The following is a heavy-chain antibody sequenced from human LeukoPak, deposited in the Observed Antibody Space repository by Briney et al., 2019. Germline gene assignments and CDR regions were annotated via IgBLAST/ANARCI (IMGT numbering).Heavy chain of an antibody. CDR1: GFIISSYS. D-gene: IGHD3-22*01. V-gene: IGHV3-48*04. Sequence: PGGSLRLSCAASGFIISSYSMNWVRQTPGKGLEWISYISSGSGTTYYGDSVEGRFTISRDNAKNSLFLQMNSLRVEDTSVYYCVSGMIEFDYWGQGTRVTVSS. CDR3: VSGMIEFDY. J-gene: IGHJ4*02. CDR2: ISSGSGTT.